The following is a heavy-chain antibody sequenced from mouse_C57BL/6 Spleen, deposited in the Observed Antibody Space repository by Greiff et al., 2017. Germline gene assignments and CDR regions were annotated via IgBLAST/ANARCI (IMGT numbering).Heavy chain of an antibody. CDR2: IDPNSGGT. D-gene: IGHD2-4*01. CDR3: ARVGAPYDDYDVPYYYAMDY. CDR1: GYTFTSYW. Sequence: QVQLKQPGAELVKPGASVKLSCKASGYTFTSYWMHWVKQRPGRGLEWIGRIDPNSGGTKYNEKFKSKATLTVDKPSSTAYMQLSSLTSEDSAVYYCARVGAPYDDYDVPYYYAMDYWGQGTSVTVSS. V-gene: IGHV1-72*01. J-gene: IGHJ4*01.